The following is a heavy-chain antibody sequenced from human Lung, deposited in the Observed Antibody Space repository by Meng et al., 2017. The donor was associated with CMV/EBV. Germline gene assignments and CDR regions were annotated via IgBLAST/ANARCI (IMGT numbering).Heavy chain of an antibody. V-gene: IGHV1-2*06. CDR1: GYTFTGYY. Sequence: ASVXVSCKASGYTFTGYYMHWVRQAPGQGLEWMGRINPKNGDPKYAQRFEGRVSMTTDTSITTVYMELRSLRSDDTAFYYCTRRPLGSTRPFDYWGQGTLVTVSS. D-gene: IGHD1-26*01. CDR2: INPKNGDP. CDR3: TRRPLGSTRPFDY. J-gene: IGHJ4*02.